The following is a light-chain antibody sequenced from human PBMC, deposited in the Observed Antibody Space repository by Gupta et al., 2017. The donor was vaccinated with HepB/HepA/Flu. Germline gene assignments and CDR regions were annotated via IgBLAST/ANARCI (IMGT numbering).Light chain of an antibody. J-gene: IGLJ3*02. Sequence: QSVLTQPPSASGTPGQRVTITCSGSSPDIGSIYVYWYQQLPGTAPKLLIYRTNQRRSGVPDRFSGSKSGTSASLAISGVRSEDEADYYCAAWDDSLSSWVFGGGTKLTVL. V-gene: IGLV1-47*01. CDR2: RTN. CDR1: SPDIGSIY. CDR3: AAWDDSLSSWV.